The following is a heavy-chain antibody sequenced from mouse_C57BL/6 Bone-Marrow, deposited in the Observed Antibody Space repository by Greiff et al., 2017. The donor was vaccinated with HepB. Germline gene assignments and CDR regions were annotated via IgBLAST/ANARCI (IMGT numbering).Heavy chain of an antibody. J-gene: IGHJ3*01. V-gene: IGHV1-50*01. D-gene: IGHD3-3*01. Sequence: QVQLQQPGAELVKPGASVKLSCKASGYTFTSYWMQWVKQRPGQGLAWIGEIDPSDSYTNYNQKFKGKATLTVDTSSSTAYMQLSSLTSEDSAVYYCASGADRFAYWGQGTLVTVSA. CDR1: GYTFTSYW. CDR2: IDPSDSYT. CDR3: ASGADRFAY.